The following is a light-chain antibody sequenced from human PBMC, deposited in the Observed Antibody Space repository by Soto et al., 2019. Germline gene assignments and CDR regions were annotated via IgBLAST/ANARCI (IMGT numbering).Light chain of an antibody. CDR1: QSISRW. CDR3: QQYNSYSRWT. J-gene: IGKJ1*01. CDR2: DAS. V-gene: IGKV1-5*01. Sequence: IQMTQSPSTVSASVGDRVTISCRASQSISRWLAWYQQKPGKAPKILIYDASSLESGVPSRFSGSGSGTEFTLTISSLQPDDFVTYFCQQYNSYSRWTFGQGTKVEIK.